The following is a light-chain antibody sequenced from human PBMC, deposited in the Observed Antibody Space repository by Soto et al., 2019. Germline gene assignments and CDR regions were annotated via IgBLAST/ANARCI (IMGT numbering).Light chain of an antibody. J-gene: IGLJ1*01. CDR2: EGS. CDR1: SSDVGSYNL. Sequence: QSALTQPASVSGSPGQSITISCTGTSSDVGSYNLVSWYQQHPGKAPKLMIYEGSKRPSGVSNRFSGSKSGNTASLTISGLQAEDEADYCCCSYAGSIPYVFGTGTKLTVL. V-gene: IGLV2-23*01. CDR3: CSYAGSIPYV.